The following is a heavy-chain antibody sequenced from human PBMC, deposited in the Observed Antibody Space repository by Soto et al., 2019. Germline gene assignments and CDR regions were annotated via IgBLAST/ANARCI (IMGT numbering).Heavy chain of an antibody. Sequence: SETLSLTCAVSGGSISSGGYSWSWIRQPPGKGLEWIGYIYHSGSTYYNPSLKSRVTISVDRSKNQFSLKLSSVTAADTAVYYCARGYYDSSGYYYYYYGMDVWGQGTTVTVSS. J-gene: IGHJ6*02. V-gene: IGHV4-30-2*01. CDR1: GGSISSGGYS. CDR2: IYHSGST. CDR3: ARGYYDSSGYYYYYYGMDV. D-gene: IGHD3-22*01.